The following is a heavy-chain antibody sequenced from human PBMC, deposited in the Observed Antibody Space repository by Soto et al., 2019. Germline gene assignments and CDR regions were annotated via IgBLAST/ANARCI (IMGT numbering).Heavy chain of an antibody. D-gene: IGHD6-6*01. V-gene: IGHV1-18*01. CDR2: IIPNIGIT. CDR3: ARALLSIAGTFDY. J-gene: IGHJ4*02. CDR1: GYTFTSYG. Sequence: GASVKVSCKASGYTFTSYGISWVRQAPGQGLEWMGRIIPNIGITNYAQKFQGRVTITTDKSTSTAYMELRSLRSDDTAVYYCARALLSIAGTFDYWGQGTLVTVSS.